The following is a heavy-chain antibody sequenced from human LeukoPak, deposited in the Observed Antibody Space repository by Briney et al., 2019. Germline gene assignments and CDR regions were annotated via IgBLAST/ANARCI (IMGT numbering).Heavy chain of an antibody. D-gene: IGHD6-13*01. CDR2: ISAYNGNT. V-gene: IGHV1-18*04. CDR3: ARDSARASSSSWYVGLVNY. J-gene: IGHJ4*02. Sequence: GASVKVSCKASGYTFTSYGISWVRQAPGQGLEWMGWISAYNGNTNYAQKLQGRVTMTTDTSTSTAYMELRSLRSDDTAVYYCARDSARASSSSWYVGLVNYWGQGTLVTASS. CDR1: GYTFTSYG.